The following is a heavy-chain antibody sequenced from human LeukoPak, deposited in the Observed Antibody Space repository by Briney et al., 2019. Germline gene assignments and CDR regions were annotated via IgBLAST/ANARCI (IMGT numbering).Heavy chain of an antibody. V-gene: IGHV3-7*03. Sequence: QPGGSLRLSCAASGFTFSSYWMRWVRQAPGKGLEWVANIKQDGSEKYYVDSVKGRFTISRDNAKNSLYLQMNSLRAEDTALYYCAKDGPAGGFDLHYWGQGTLVTVSS. CDR3: AKDGPAGGFDLHY. J-gene: IGHJ4*02. CDR1: GFTFSSYW. D-gene: IGHD5-12*01. CDR2: IKQDGSEK.